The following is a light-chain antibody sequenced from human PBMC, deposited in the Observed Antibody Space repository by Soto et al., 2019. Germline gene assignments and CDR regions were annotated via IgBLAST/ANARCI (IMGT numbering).Light chain of an antibody. Sequence: DIQMTQSPSTLSASVGDRVTITCRASPSISSWLAWYQQKPGKAPKLLIYDASSLERGVPSRFSGSGSGTEFTLTISSLQPDDFATYYCQQYNSYSQTFGQGTKVEIK. V-gene: IGKV1-5*01. CDR3: QQYNSYSQT. J-gene: IGKJ1*01. CDR2: DAS. CDR1: PSISSW.